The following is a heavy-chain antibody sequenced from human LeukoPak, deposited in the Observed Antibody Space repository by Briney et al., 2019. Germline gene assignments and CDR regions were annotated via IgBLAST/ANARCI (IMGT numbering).Heavy chain of an antibody. D-gene: IGHD3-3*01. Sequence: GGPLRLSCAASGFTFSSYAMSWVRQAPGKGLEWVSAISGSGGSTYYADSVKGRFTISRDNSKNTLYLQMNSLRAEDTAVYYCANSDFWSGYASDAFDIWGQGTMVTVSS. CDR3: ANSDFWSGYASDAFDI. J-gene: IGHJ3*02. CDR1: GFTFSSYA. V-gene: IGHV3-23*01. CDR2: ISGSGGST.